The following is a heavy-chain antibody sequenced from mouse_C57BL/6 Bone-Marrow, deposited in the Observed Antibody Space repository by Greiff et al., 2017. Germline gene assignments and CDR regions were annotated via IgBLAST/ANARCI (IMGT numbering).Heavy chain of an antibody. J-gene: IGHJ1*03. CDR3: ARQGILRGDV. Sequence: QVQLQQPGAELVMPGASVKLSCKASGYTFTSYWMHWVKQRPGQGLEWIGEIDPSDSYTNYNQKFKGKSTLTVDKSSSTAYMQLSSLTSEDSAVYYCARQGILRGDVWGTGTTVTVSS. D-gene: IGHD1-1*01. CDR2: IDPSDSYT. CDR1: GYTFTSYW. V-gene: IGHV1-69*01.